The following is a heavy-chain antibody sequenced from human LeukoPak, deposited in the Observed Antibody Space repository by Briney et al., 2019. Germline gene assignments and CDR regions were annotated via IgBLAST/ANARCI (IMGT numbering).Heavy chain of an antibody. CDR2: ISGSGFST. Sequence: GGSLRLSCAASGFTFSNYAMSWVRQAPGKGLEWVSAISGSGFSTYYADSVKGRFTISRDNSKDTLYLQMNSLRAEDTAVYYCARDNGGSYSHFDYWGQGTLVTVSS. J-gene: IGHJ4*02. CDR1: GFTFSNYA. D-gene: IGHD1-26*01. V-gene: IGHV3-23*01. CDR3: ARDNGGSYSHFDY.